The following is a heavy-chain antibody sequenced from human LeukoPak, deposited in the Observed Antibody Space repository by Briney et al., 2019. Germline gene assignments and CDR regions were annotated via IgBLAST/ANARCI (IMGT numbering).Heavy chain of an antibody. V-gene: IGHV3-73*01. D-gene: IGHD6-19*01. CDR2: ISSKADSYAT. J-gene: IGHJ4*02. Sequence: GGSLRLSCTASGFTFSDSAIHWVRQASGKGLEWVGRISSKADSYATTYGASVKGRFTISRDDSKNTAYLHMNSLKTDDTAVYYCTREYSSGWPFDYWGQGTLVTVSS. CDR1: GFTFSDSA. CDR3: TREYSSGWPFDY.